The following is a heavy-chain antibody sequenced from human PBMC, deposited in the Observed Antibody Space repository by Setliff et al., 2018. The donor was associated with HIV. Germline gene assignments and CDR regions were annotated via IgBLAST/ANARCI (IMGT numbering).Heavy chain of an antibody. D-gene: IGHD3-22*01. J-gene: IGHJ4*02. Sequence: SETLSLTCAVSGYSNSSGYYWGWIRQPPGKGLEWIGSIYYSGSTYYNPSLKSRVTISLGTSRWQFSLTLNSVSAADTAVYFCAREAMYYYDTSGHPQGFDYWGQGTLVTVSS. V-gene: IGHV4-38-2*02. CDR2: IYYSGST. CDR3: AREAMYYYDTSGHPQGFDY. CDR1: GYSNSSGYY.